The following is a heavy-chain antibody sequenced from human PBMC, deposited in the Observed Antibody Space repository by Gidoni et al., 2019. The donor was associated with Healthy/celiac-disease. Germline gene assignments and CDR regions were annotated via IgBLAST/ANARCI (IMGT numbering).Heavy chain of an antibody. CDR2: ISGSGGST. CDR3: AKDIQYRDPNYYYYYMDV. J-gene: IGHJ6*03. V-gene: IGHV3-23*01. CDR1: GFTFRSYA. D-gene: IGHD4-4*01. Sequence: EVQLLESGGGLVQPGGSLRLSCAASGFTFRSYAMSWVRQAPGKGLEWVSAISGSGGSTYYADSVKGRFTISRDNSKNTLYLQMNSLRAEDTAVYYCAKDIQYRDPNYYYYYMDVWGKGTTVTVSS.